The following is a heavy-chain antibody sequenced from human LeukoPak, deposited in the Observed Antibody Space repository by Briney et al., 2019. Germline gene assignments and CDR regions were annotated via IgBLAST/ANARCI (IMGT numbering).Heavy chain of an antibody. CDR3: AKSSSWTYHYLDY. V-gene: IGHV3-23*01. CDR2: IRGSGGST. D-gene: IGHD6-13*01. CDR1: GFTFSSYA. Sequence: GGSLRLSCAASGFTFSSYAMSWVRQAPGKGLEWVSAIRGSGGSTYHADSVKGRFTISRDNSMNTLSLQMNSLRAEDTALYYCAKSSSWTYHYLDYWGQGALVTVSS. J-gene: IGHJ4*02.